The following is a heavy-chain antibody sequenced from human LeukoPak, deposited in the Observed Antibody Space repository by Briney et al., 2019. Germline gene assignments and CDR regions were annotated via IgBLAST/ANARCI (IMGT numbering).Heavy chain of an antibody. D-gene: IGHD6-13*01. J-gene: IGHJ5*02. CDR2: MYYSGST. CDR3: ARGSIAAAGTSYFQFDP. V-gene: IGHV4-39*07. CDR1: GGSISSSGYY. Sequence: SETLSLTCTVSGGSISSSGYYWGWIRQPPGKGLEWIGSMYYSGSTYYNPSLKSRVTISVDTSKNHFSLKLSSVTAADTAVYYCARGSIAAAGTSYFQFDPWGQGTLVTVSS.